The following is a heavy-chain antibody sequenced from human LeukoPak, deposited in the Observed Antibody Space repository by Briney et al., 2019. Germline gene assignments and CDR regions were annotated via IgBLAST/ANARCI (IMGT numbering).Heavy chain of an antibody. CDR2: INSDGSRT. V-gene: IGHV3-74*01. Sequence: GGSLRLSCAASGSTFSSYWMHWVRHAPGKGLVWVSRINSDGSRTSYADSVKGRFTISRDNAKNTLYLQMNSLRAEDTAVYYCARGPMVRTNLFDYWGQGTLVTVSS. J-gene: IGHJ4*02. CDR1: GSTFSSYW. CDR3: ARGPMVRTNLFDY. D-gene: IGHD3-10*01.